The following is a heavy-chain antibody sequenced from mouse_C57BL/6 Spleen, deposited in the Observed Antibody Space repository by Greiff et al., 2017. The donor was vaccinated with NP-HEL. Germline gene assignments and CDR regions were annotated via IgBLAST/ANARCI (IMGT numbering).Heavy chain of an antibody. Sequence: VQLKQSGPELVKPGASVKMSCKASGYTFTDYNMHWVKQSHGKSLEWIGYINPNNGGTSYNQKFKGKATLTVNKSSSTAYMELRSLTSEDSAVYYCARKGYYYGSSPRYFDYWGQGTTLTVSS. CDR2: INPNNGGT. V-gene: IGHV1-22*01. CDR1: GYTFTDYN. D-gene: IGHD1-1*01. CDR3: ARKGYYYGSSPRYFDY. J-gene: IGHJ2*01.